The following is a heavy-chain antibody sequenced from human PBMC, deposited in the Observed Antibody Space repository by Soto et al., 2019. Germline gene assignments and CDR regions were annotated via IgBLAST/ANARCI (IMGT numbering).Heavy chain of an antibody. V-gene: IGHV4-61*01. CDR3: AREYNWNYVGWFDT. D-gene: IGHD1-7*01. CDR1: GGSVSSGSYY. Sequence: QVQLQESGPGLVKPSETLSLTCTVSGGSVSSGSYYWSWIRQPPGKGLEWIGYIYYSGSTNYNPSLKSRVTISVDTYKNQFSLKLSSVTAADTAVYYCAREYNWNYVGWFDTWGQGTLVTVSS. J-gene: IGHJ5*02. CDR2: IYYSGST.